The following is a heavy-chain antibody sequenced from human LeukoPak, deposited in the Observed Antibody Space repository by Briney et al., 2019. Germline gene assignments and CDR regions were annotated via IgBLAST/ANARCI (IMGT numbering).Heavy chain of an antibody. CDR2: IISSSSYI. V-gene: IGHV3-21*01. J-gene: IGHJ5*02. D-gene: IGHD3-3*01. Sequence: PGGSLRLSCAASGFIFSSYSMNWVRQAPGKGLEWVSSIISSSSYIYYADSVKGRFTLSRDNAKNSLYLQMNSLRAEDTPVYYCARAADYGLWSGPFDPWGQGPLVTVSS. CDR1: GFIFSSYS. CDR3: ARAADYGLWSGPFDP.